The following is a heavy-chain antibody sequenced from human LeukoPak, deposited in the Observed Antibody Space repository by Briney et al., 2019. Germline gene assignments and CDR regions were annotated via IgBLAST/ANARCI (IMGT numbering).Heavy chain of an antibody. J-gene: IGHJ4*02. Sequence: GAPLKISGKSGGYSFSNYWIGWGRQLPGKGLEGMGIIYPGDSNTTTSPSFQGQVTISAEKSISTAYLQWSSLQASDTAMYYCARGERGNWGLYYFDYWGQETLVTVSS. CDR1: GYSFSNYW. CDR2: IYPGDSNT. V-gene: IGHV5-51*01. D-gene: IGHD7-27*01. CDR3: ARGERGNWGLYYFDY.